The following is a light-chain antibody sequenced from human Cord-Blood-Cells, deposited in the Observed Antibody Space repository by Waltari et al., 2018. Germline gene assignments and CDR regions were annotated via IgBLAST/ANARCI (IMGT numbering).Light chain of an antibody. CDR1: QDISNY. J-gene: IGKJ1*01. Sequence: DIQMTQSPSSLSASVGDRVTITCQASQDISNYLNWYQQKPGKAPKLLIYDAPNLETGVPSRFSGSGSGTDFTFTISILQPEDIATYYCQQYDNLPWTFGQGTKVEIK. CDR2: DAP. CDR3: QQYDNLPWT. V-gene: IGKV1-33*01.